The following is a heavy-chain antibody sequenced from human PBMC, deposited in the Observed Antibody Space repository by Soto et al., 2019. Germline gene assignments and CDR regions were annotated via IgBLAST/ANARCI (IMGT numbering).Heavy chain of an antibody. V-gene: IGHV4-59*01. Sequence: PSETLSLTCTVSVGSISSYYWSWIRQPPGKGLEWIGYIYYSGSTNYNPSLKSRVTISVDTSKNQFSLKLSSVTAADTAVYYCARDPGDSSGYPERYFDYWGQGTMVTVSS. CDR3: ARDPGDSSGYPERYFDY. CDR2: IYYSGST. CDR1: VGSISSYY. J-gene: IGHJ4*02. D-gene: IGHD3-22*01.